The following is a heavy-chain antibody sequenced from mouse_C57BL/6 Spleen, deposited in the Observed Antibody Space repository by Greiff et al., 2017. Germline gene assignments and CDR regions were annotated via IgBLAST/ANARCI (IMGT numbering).Heavy chain of an antibody. CDR3: ARRVTTVVATPYYYAMDY. Sequence: VQLQQSGAELVKPGASVKISCKASGYAFSSYWMNWVKQRPGKGLEWIGQIYPGDGDTNYNGKFKGKATLTADKSSSTAFMPLSSLTSEDSAVYFCARRVTTVVATPYYYAMDYWGQGTSVTVSS. J-gene: IGHJ4*01. D-gene: IGHD1-1*01. CDR1: GYAFSSYW. CDR2: IYPGDGDT. V-gene: IGHV1-80*01.